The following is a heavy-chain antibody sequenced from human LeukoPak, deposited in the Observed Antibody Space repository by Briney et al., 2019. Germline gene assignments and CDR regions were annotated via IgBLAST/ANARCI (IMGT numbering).Heavy chain of an antibody. Sequence: SVKVSCKASGGTFSSYAISWVRQAPGQGLEWMGGIIPIFGTANYAQKFQGRVTITADESTSTAYMELSSLRSEDTAVYYCARGWWRELLQRHFDYWGQGTLVTVSS. D-gene: IGHD1-26*01. CDR2: IIPIFGTA. V-gene: IGHV1-69*01. CDR3: ARGWWRELLQRHFDY. CDR1: GGTFSSYA. J-gene: IGHJ4*02.